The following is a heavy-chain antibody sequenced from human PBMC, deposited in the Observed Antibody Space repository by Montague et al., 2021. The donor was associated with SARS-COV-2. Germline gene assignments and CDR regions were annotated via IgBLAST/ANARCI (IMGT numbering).Heavy chain of an antibody. CDR1: GDSVSSNSAT. CDR2: TYYRSKWYN. J-gene: IGHJ6*02. Sequence: CAISGDSVSSNSATWNWVRQSPSRGLEWLGRTYYRSKWYNGYAVXVRGRVTINPDTSKNQFSLQLNSVTPEDTAIYYCTSGREGNYNVMDVWGQGTTVTVSS. D-gene: IGHD1-1*01. V-gene: IGHV6-1*01. CDR3: TSGREGNYNVMDV.